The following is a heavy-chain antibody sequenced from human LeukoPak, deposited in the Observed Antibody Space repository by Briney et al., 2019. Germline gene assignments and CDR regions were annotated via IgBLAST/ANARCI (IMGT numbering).Heavy chain of an antibody. J-gene: IGHJ4*02. CDR3: ARDGYGGKSDY. CDR2: MTSSNTI. CDR1: GFTFDDYG. D-gene: IGHD4-23*01. Sequence: AGGSLRLSCAASGFTFDDYGMSWVRQAPGKGLEWVATMTSSNTIYYADSVKGRFTISRDNAENSVYLQMNSLRDEDTAVYYCARDGYGGKSDYWGQGTLVTVSS. V-gene: IGHV3-69-1*01.